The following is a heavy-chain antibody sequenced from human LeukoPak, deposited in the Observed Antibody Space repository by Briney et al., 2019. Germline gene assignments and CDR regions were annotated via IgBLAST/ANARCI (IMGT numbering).Heavy chain of an antibody. CDR2: VHLDGST. CDR1: GGSVSSTNW. CDR3: AREGGFYRPLDY. V-gene: IGHV4-4*02. J-gene: IGHJ4*02. D-gene: IGHD6-25*01. Sequence: SETLSLTCGVSGGSVSSTNWWTWIPQPPGKGLEWIGEVHLDGSTNFNPSLKSRLTMSVDLSENHVSLKLTSVTAADTAVYYCAREGGFYRPLDYSGQGTLVTVSS.